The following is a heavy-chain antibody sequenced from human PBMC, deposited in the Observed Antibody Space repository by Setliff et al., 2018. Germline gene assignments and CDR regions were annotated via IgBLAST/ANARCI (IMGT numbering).Heavy chain of an antibody. V-gene: IGHV4-39*01. CDR1: GGSISSSSYY. CDR3: ASWGTVTLFDY. CDR2: IYYSGST. Sequence: NPSETLSLTCTVPGGSISSSSYYWGWIRQPPGKGLEWIGSIYYSGSTYYNPSLKSRVTISVDTSKNQFSLKLSSVTAADTAVYYCASWGTVTLFDYWGQGTLVTVSS. D-gene: IGHD4-4*01. J-gene: IGHJ4*02.